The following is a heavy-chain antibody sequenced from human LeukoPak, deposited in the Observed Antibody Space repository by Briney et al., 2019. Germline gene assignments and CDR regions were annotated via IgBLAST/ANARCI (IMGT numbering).Heavy chain of an antibody. CDR2: VSAYNGNT. V-gene: IGHV1-18*01. CDR1: GYTFTSYS. Sequence: ASVKVSCKASGYTFTSYSISWVRQAPGQGSEWMGWVSAYNGNTNYAQKLQGRVTMTTDTSTSTAYMGLRSLRSDDTAVYYCARDLGRSGSYENFDYWGQGTLVTVSS. J-gene: IGHJ4*02. CDR3: ARDLGRSGSYENFDY. D-gene: IGHD1-26*01.